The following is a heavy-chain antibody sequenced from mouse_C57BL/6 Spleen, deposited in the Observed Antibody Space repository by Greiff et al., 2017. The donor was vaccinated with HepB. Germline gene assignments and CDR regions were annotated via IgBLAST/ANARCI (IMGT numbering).Heavy chain of an antibody. J-gene: IGHJ2*01. CDR3: ARGRTTVVANDY. Sequence: QVQLQQSGPELVKPGASVKISCKASGYAFSSSWMNWVKQRPGKGLEWIGRIYPGDGDTNYNGKFKGKATLTADKSSSTAYMQLSSLTAEDSAVYFCARGRTTVVANDYWGQGTTLTVSS. V-gene: IGHV1-82*01. D-gene: IGHD1-1*01. CDR2: IYPGDGDT. CDR1: GYAFSSSW.